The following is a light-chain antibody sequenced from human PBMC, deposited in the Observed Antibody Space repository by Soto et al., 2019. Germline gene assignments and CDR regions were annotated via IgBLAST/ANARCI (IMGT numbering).Light chain of an antibody. J-gene: IGKJ2*01. V-gene: IGKV3-20*01. CDR3: QQYGMSPYT. CDR2: GAS. Sequence: VLTQSPVTLSLSPGESATLSCRASQSVSSSYLAWYLQKPGQSPRLLIYGASSRATGIPDRFSASGSGTDFTLSISRPEPEDFAVFYCQQYGMSPYTFGQGTKLEMK. CDR1: QSVSSSY.